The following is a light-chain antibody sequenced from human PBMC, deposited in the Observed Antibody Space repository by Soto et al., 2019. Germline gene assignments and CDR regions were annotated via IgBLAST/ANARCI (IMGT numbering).Light chain of an antibody. CDR3: HQFGDSPQT. V-gene: IGKV3-20*01. CDR1: QSLSVSY. Sequence: PRDRATLSCRASQSLSVSYIAWYQQKPGQAPRLLIYSTSTRAAGIPDRFTGRGSGTHFTLAISRLEPEDFAVYYCHQFGDSPQTFGQGTTVEV. CDR2: STS. J-gene: IGKJ1*01.